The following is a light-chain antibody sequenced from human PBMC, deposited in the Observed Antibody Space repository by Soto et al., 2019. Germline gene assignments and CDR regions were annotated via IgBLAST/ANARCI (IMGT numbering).Light chain of an antibody. Sequence: QSVLAQPPSVSCAPGQRVTISCTGSSSNIGAGYVVHWYQQLPGAAPKLLIFSDNNRPSGVPDRFSGSKSGTSASLAITGLRAEDEADYYCQSYDNNSDYVFGTGTKVTAL. J-gene: IGLJ1*01. CDR2: SDN. V-gene: IGLV1-40*01. CDR3: QSYDNNSDYV. CDR1: SSNIGAGYV.